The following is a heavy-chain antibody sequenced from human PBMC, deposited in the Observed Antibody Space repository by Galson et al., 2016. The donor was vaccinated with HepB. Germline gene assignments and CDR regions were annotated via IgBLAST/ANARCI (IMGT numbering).Heavy chain of an antibody. CDR1: GFTFSDKY. CDR3: ATLTGNYFDY. Sequence: SLRLSCAASGFTFSDKYMGRIRQAPGKGLEWISYMSTRGRTISYADSVKGRLIISRDNANNSLYLQINSLRAEDTATYYCATLTGNYFDYWGQGTLVTVSS. J-gene: IGHJ4*02. D-gene: IGHD1-20*01. V-gene: IGHV3-11*01. CDR2: MSTRGRTI.